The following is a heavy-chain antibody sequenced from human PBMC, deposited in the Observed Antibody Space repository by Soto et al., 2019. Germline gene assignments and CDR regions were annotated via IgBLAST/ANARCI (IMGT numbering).Heavy chain of an antibody. J-gene: IGHJ4*02. CDR3: ARHDYDSGSYVRY. V-gene: IGHV4-39*01. CDR2: IYHSGTT. CDR1: GGSISSTSYY. Sequence: QLQLQESGPGLVKPSETLSLTCTVSGGSISSTSYYWGWIRQPPGKGLEWSGNIYHSGTTYYNPSLTSRVTISVDTSKNQFSLKLTSVTAADTAVYYCARHDYDSGSYVRYWGQGTLVTVSS. D-gene: IGHD3-10*01.